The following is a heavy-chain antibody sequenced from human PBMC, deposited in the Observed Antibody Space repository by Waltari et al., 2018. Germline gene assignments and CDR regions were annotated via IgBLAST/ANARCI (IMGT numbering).Heavy chain of an antibody. D-gene: IGHD3-22*01. CDR3: ARDLGYYDSSGYFHPYYFDY. V-gene: IGHV4-31*03. CDR1: GGSISSGGYY. Sequence: QVQLQESGPGLVKPSQTLSLTPTVSGGSISSGGYYWSWIRQHPGKGLEWIGYIYYSGSTYYNPSLKSRVTISVDTSKNQFSLKLSSVTAADTAVYYCARDLGYYDSSGYFHPYYFDYWGQGTLVTVSS. J-gene: IGHJ4*02. CDR2: IYYSGST.